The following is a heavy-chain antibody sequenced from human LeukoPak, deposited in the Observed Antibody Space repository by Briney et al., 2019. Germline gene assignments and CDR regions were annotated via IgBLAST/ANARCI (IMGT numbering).Heavy chain of an antibody. V-gene: IGHV3-21*01. Sequence: GGSLRLSCAASGFTFSSYSMNWVRQAPGKGLEWVSSISSSSSYIYYADSVKGRFTISRDNAKNSLYLQTNSLRAEDTAVYYCARGIRFLTRTGYYYMDVWGKGTTVTVSS. CDR1: GFTFSSYS. D-gene: IGHD3-3*01. J-gene: IGHJ6*03. CDR3: ARGIRFLTRTGYYYMDV. CDR2: ISSSSSYI.